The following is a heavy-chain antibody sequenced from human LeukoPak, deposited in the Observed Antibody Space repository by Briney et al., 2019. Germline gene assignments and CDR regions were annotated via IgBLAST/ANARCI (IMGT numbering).Heavy chain of an antibody. CDR2: IGTISADT. V-gene: IGHV3-23*01. CDR3: AHLSEEDLAHH. D-gene: IGHD1-14*01. J-gene: IGHJ5*02. Sequence: PGGSLRLSCAASGFTFSNYPMSWVRQTPGKGLEWVSSIGTISADTYYADSVKGRFTISRDNSKNTLFLQMNSLRADDTAIYFCAHLSEEDLAHHWGPGTLVTVSS. CDR1: GFTFSNYP.